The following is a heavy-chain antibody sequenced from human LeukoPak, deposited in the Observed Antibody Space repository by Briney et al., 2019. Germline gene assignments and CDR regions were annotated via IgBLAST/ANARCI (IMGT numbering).Heavy chain of an antibody. D-gene: IGHD6-6*01. CDR3: ARHTTTARSWGMDV. CDR2: IYTSGST. V-gene: IGHV4-4*07. CDR1: GGSISSHY. J-gene: IGHJ6*02. Sequence: SETLSLTCTVSGGSISSHYWSWIQQPAGKGLEWIGRIYTSGSTNYNPSLKSRVTMSVDTSKNQFSLRLTSVTAADTAVYYCARHTTTARSWGMDVWGQGTTVTVSS.